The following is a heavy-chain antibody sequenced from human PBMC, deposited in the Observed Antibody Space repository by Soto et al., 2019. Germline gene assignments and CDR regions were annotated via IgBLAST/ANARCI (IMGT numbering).Heavy chain of an antibody. CDR1: GGTFSSYA. CDR3: ARERAHVDTAMVYFDY. Sequence: ASVKVSCKASGGTFSSYAISWVRQAPGQGLEWMGGIIPIFGTANYAQKFQGRVTITADESTSTAYMELSSLRSEDTAVYYCARERAHVDTAMVYFDYWGQGTLVTV. V-gene: IGHV1-69*13. CDR2: IIPIFGTA. J-gene: IGHJ4*02. D-gene: IGHD5-18*01.